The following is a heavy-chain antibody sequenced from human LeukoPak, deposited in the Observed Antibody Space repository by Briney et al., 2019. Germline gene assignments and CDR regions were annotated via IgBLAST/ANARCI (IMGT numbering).Heavy chain of an antibody. CDR2: ISGSGGST. J-gene: IGHJ4*02. CDR3: AKRTYGSGYTDY. D-gene: IGHD3-10*01. V-gene: IGHV3-23*01. CDR1: GFTFSSYA. Sequence: GGSLRLSCAASGFTFSSYAMSWVRQAPGKGLEWVSAISGSGGSTYYADSVRGRFTISRDNSKNTLYLQMNSLRAEDTAVYYCAKRTYGSGYTDYWGQGTLVTVSS.